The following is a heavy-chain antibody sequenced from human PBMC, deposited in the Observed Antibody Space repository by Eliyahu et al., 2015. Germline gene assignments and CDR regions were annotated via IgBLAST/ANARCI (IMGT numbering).Heavy chain of an antibody. CDR1: GGSVHXGDSS. D-gene: IGHD1-14*01. Sequence: QLQLQESGSTLLKPSQXLSLXXAVSGGSVHXGDSSWSWIRQPPGKGLQWIGSISHSGATYYNPSLKSRVIISSDIYQNRFSLTLTPVTAADTARYFCARYKGNDFYYHGMDVWGHGTVVTVSS. V-gene: IGHV4-30-2*01. CDR3: ARYKGNDFYYHGMDV. CDR2: ISHSGAT. J-gene: IGHJ6*02.